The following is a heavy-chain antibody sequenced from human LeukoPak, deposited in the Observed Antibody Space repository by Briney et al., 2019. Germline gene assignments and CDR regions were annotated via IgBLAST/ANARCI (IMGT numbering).Heavy chain of an antibody. CDR1: GFTFSNYW. CDR3: ARDDGDV. J-gene: IGHJ6*04. V-gene: IGHV3-7*01. Sequence: GGSLRLSCVSSGFTFSNYWMKWVREAPGKGLEWVASINEDGSGKFSVGSVKDRITISRDNTRNSLDLQINSLTVEDTAIYYCARDDGDVWGTGTTVTVSS. CDR2: INEDGSGK.